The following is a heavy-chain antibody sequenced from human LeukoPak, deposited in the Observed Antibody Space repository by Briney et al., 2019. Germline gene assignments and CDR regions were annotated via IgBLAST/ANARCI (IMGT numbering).Heavy chain of an antibody. D-gene: IGHD1-26*01. CDR1: GFSLSDYA. CDR2: IWDDGSEE. Sequence: GGSLRLSCAASGFSLSDYAMHWVRQAPGKGLEWVALIWDDGSEEYYADSVRGRFTISRDNSKNTLVLQMYSLGAEDTAVYYCARSGGIYHVLDNWGQGTLVSVSS. J-gene: IGHJ4*02. CDR3: ARSGGIYHVLDN. V-gene: IGHV3-33*01.